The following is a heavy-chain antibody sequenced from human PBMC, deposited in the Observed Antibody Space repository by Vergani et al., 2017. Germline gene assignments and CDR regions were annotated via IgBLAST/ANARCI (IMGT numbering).Heavy chain of an antibody. CDR2: IIPILGTA. V-gene: IGHV1-69*01. D-gene: IGHD3-9*01. CDR1: GGTFSSYP. Sequence: QVQLVQSGAEVKKPGSSMKVSCKASGGTFSSYPISWLRQAPGQGLKWMGGIIPILGTANYAQNFQGRVTITADESTSTAYMELSSLRSEDTAVYYCARDYDIWTGYYFFDYWGQGTLVTVSS. CDR3: ARDYDIWTGYYFFDY. J-gene: IGHJ4*02.